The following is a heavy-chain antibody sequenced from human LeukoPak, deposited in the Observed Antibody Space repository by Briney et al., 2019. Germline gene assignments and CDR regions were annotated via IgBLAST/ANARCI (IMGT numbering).Heavy chain of an antibody. CDR3: VRAQRLQYTTVWDNWFDP. CDR2: ISSSGNKI. J-gene: IGHJ5*02. V-gene: IGHV3-48*03. Sequence: HSGGSLRPSCAASGFSLSRYEMNWVRQAPGKGLQWVSYISSSGNKIYYADSVKGRFTISRDNAKNSLYLHMNSLRAEDTAVYYCVRAQRLQYTTVWDNWFDPWGQGTLVTVSS. CDR1: GFSLSRYE. D-gene: IGHD2-2*02.